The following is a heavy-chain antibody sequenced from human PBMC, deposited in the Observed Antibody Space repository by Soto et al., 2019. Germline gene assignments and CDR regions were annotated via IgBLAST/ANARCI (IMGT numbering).Heavy chain of an antibody. CDR1: GGSISSYY. CDR2: IYYSGST. CDR3: ARAPGSMVRGVIPPYYFDY. V-gene: IGHV4-59*01. D-gene: IGHD3-10*01. J-gene: IGHJ4*02. Sequence: QVQLQESGPGLVKPSETLSLTCTVSGGSISSYYWSWIRQPPGKGLEWIGYIYYSGSTNYNPYLKRRVTKSVDTSKNQFSLKLSSVTAADTAVYYCARAPGSMVRGVIPPYYFDYWGQGTLVTVSS.